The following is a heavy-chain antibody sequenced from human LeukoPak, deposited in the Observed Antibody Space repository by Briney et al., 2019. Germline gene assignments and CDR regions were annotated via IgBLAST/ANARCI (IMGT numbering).Heavy chain of an antibody. CDR1: GFTFSSYS. D-gene: IGHD6-13*01. CDR3: ARDLSVRAAAGNWFDP. Sequence: PGGSLRPSCAASGFTFSSYSMNWVRQAPGKGLEWVAVIWYDGSNKYYADSVKGRFTISRDNSKNTLYLQMNSLRAEDTAVYYCARDLSVRAAAGNWFDPWGQGTLVTVSS. J-gene: IGHJ5*02. V-gene: IGHV3-33*08. CDR2: IWYDGSNK.